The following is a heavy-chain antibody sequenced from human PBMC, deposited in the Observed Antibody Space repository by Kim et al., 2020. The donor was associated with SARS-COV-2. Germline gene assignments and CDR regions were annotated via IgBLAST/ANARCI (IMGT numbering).Heavy chain of an antibody. CDR3: ARASGRWLQSVFY. Sequence: YARKFQGRVTMTRDPSISTAYMELSRLRSDDTAVYYCARASGRWLQSVFYWGQGTLVTVSS. D-gene: IGHD5-12*01. J-gene: IGHJ4*02. V-gene: IGHV1-2*02.